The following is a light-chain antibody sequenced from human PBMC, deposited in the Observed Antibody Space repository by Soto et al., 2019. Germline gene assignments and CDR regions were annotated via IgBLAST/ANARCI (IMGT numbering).Light chain of an antibody. CDR2: DAS. J-gene: IGKJ5*01. V-gene: IGKV3-11*01. Sequence: EIVLTQSPATLSLSPGERATLSCRASQSVSSHLAWYQRKPGQPPRLLIHDASSRVTGIPARFSGSGSGTDFTLTISSLEPEDFAVYYCQQRSSWPPITFGQGTRLEIK. CDR3: QQRSSWPPIT. CDR1: QSVSSH.